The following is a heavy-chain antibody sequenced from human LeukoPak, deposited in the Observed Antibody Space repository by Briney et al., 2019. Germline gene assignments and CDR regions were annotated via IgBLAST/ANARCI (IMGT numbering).Heavy chain of an antibody. CDR3: ARRPRDTSGYYLGAFHD. CDR1: GFTFTNYA. Sequence: GGSLRLSCAASGFTFTNYAMTWVRQAPGKGLEWVSVIGASGADTYYSDSVKGRFTVSRDNSQNTLFLHMSSLRAEDTAIYFCARRPRDTSGYYLGAFHDWGQGTTVTVSS. D-gene: IGHD3-22*01. V-gene: IGHV3-23*01. J-gene: IGHJ3*01. CDR2: IGASGADT.